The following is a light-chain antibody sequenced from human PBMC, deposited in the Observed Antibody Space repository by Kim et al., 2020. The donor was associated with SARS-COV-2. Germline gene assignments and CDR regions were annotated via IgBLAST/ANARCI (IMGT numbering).Light chain of an antibody. CDR1: GRDVGGCNC. CDR2: EVS. Sequence: DTIPGSGTGRDVGGCNCDYWYQQHPGKTPKLMIYEVSKRPPGVPDRFSGSKSGNTASLTVSGLQAEDEADYYCSSYAGSYNPHWVFGGGTQLTVL. CDR3: SSYAGSYNPHWV. J-gene: IGLJ3*02. V-gene: IGLV2-8*01.